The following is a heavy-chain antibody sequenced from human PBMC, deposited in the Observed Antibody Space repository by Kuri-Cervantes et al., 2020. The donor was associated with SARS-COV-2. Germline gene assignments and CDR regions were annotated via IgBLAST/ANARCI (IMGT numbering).Heavy chain of an antibody. CDR2: IYHSGST. CDR3: ARDPGIAVAGGFDY. V-gene: IGHV4-30-2*01. D-gene: IGHD6-19*01. CDR1: GGSISSGGYY. Sequence: SETLSLTCTVSGGSISSGGYYWSWIRQPPGKGLEWIGYIYHSGSTYYNPSLKSRVTMSVDTSKNQFSLKLSSVTAADTAVYYCARDPGIAVAGGFDYWGQGTLVTVSS. J-gene: IGHJ4*02.